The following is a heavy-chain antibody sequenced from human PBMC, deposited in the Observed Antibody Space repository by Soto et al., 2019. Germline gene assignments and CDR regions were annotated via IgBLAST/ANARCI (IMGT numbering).Heavy chain of an antibody. V-gene: IGHV3-30*18. J-gene: IGHJ3*02. Sequence: QLVESGGGVVQPGTSLRLSCVASGFTLSSYGMHWVRQAPGKGLEWVAAISYDGDDQYYGDSVRGRFTISRDNSESTVYLQMHRLRDDDTGVYYCEKDRGHIAVAAITGGGDFHIWGRGTMVAVSS. CDR1: GFTLSSYG. CDR3: EKDRGHIAVAAITGGGDFHI. D-gene: IGHD6-19*01. CDR2: ISYDGDDQ.